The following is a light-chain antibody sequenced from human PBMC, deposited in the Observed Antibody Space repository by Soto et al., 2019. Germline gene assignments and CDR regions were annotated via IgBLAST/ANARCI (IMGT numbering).Light chain of an antibody. V-gene: IGLV2-11*01. CDR2: DVS. J-gene: IGLJ3*02. Sequence: QSVLTQPRSVSGSPGQSVTISCTGTSNDVGGYNYVSWYQQHPGKAPKLMIYDVSKRPSGVPDRFSGSKSGNTASLTISGLQAEDEAVYYCCSFAASGVFGGGTQLTVL. CDR3: CSFAASGV. CDR1: SNDVGGYNY.